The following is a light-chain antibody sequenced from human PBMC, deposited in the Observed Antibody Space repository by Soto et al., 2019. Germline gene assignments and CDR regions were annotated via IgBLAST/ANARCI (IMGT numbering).Light chain of an antibody. Sequence: EVVLTQSPATLSLSQGERATLSCRASESVHSYLAWYQQKPDQAPRLRIYDTSNRATGIPARFSGSGFGTDFTLTISSLEPEDFGIYYCQQRNSWPPLTFGGGTKVEMK. J-gene: IGKJ4*01. CDR3: QQRNSWPPLT. V-gene: IGKV3-11*01. CDR1: ESVHSY. CDR2: DTS.